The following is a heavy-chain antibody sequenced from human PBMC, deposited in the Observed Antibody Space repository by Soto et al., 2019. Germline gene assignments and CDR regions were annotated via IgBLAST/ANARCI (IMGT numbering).Heavy chain of an antibody. CDR1: GGSISSGDYY. Sequence: SETLSLTCTVSGGSISSGDYYWMWIRHPPGKGLEWIGYIYYSGSTYYNPSLKSRVTISVDTSKNQFSLKLSSVTAADTAVYYCARLSGYSYGYYFDYWGQGTLVTVSS. CDR3: ARLSGYSYGYYFDY. CDR2: IYYSGST. V-gene: IGHV4-30-4*01. D-gene: IGHD5-18*01. J-gene: IGHJ4*02.